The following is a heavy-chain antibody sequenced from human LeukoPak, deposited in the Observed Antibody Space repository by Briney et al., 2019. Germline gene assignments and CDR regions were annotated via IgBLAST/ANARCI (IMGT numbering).Heavy chain of an antibody. V-gene: IGHV4-59*01. CDR2: IYYSGST. J-gene: IGHJ3*02. CDR1: GGSISSYY. D-gene: IGHD3-9*01. Sequence: PSETLSLTCTVSGGSISSYYWSWIRQSPGKGLEWIGYIYYSGSTNFNPSLKSRVTISVGTSKNQFSLKLSSVTAADTAVYYCARVDRDTYYDILTGYSVRSTSPFDIWGQGTMVTVSS. CDR3: ARVDRDTYYDILTGYSVRSTSPFDI.